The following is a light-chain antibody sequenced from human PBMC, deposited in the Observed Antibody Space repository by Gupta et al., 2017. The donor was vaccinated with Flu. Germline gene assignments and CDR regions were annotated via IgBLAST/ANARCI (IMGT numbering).Light chain of an antibody. Sequence: DIQMTQSPSSVSASVGDRVTITCRASQGISSWLAWYQQKPGKAPKLLIYAASRLQSGVPSKFTGSGYGTDFSLTPTTVQTEDFSTYYCHQAKSFPHTFGQGTKLEIK. CDR3: HQAKSFPHT. CDR2: AAS. V-gene: IGKV1-12*01. CDR1: QGISSW. J-gene: IGKJ2*01.